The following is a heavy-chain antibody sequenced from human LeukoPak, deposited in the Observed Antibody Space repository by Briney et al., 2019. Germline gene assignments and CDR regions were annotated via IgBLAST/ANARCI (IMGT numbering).Heavy chain of an antibody. CDR1: GGSISSGSYY. Sequence: SQTLSLTCTVSGGSISSGSYYWSWIRQPAGKGLEWIGRIYTSGSTNYNPSLKSRVTISVDTSKNQFSLKLSSVTAADTAVYSWAKGNHTYGGYYFASWAQETLVTVS. CDR2: IYTSGST. D-gene: IGHD5-18*01. J-gene: IGHJ4*02. CDR3: AKGNHTYGGYYFAS. V-gene: IGHV4-61*02.